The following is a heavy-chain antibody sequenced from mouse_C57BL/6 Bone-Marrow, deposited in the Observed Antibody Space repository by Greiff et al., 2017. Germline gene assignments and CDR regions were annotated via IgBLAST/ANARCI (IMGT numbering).Heavy chain of an antibody. J-gene: IGHJ2*01. CDR1: GYTFTDYY. CDR2: IFPGSGST. CDR3: ARWELVGYYFDY. Sequence: QVQLKESGPELVKPGASVKISCKASGYTFTDYYINWVKQRPGQGLEWIGWIFPGSGSTYYNEKFKGKATLTVDKSSSTAYMLLSSLTSEDSAVYFCARWELVGYYFDYWGQGTTLTVSS. D-gene: IGHD1-1*02. V-gene: IGHV1-75*01.